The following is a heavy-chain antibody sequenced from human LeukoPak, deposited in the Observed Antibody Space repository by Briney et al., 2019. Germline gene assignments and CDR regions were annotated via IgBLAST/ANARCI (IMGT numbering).Heavy chain of an antibody. D-gene: IGHD2/OR15-2a*01. J-gene: IGHJ5*02. V-gene: IGHV3-21*01. Sequence: GGSLRLSCAASGFTFSSYTMNWVRQAPGEGLEWVSSISSSSSYIYYADSVKGRFTISRDNAKNSLYLQMNSLRAEDTAVYYCARDEVLSDPWGQGTLVTVSS. CDR3: ARDEVLSDP. CDR2: ISSSSSYI. CDR1: GFTFSSYT.